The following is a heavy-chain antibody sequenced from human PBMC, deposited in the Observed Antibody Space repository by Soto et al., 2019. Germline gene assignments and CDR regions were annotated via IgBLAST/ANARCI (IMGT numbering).Heavy chain of an antibody. CDR2: INGDGSGT. Sequence: EVQLVESGGGLVQPGGSLRLSCAASGFTFSGSWMHWVRQAPGKGLVWVSRINGDGSGTSYADFVKGRFTISRDDAKNTLFLQMNGLRDGDTAVYYCARGIFGSGTANDYWGQGTLVTVSS. CDR1: GFTFSGSW. D-gene: IGHD3-10*01. J-gene: IGHJ4*02. V-gene: IGHV3-74*01. CDR3: ARGIFGSGTANDY.